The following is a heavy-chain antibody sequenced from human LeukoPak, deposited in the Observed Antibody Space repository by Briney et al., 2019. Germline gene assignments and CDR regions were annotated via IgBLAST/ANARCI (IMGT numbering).Heavy chain of an antibody. D-gene: IGHD3-16*01. CDR3: ARGHYVWGSPFDY. V-gene: IGHV3-66*01. Sequence: PGGSLRLSCAASGFTVSSNYMSWVRQAPGKGLEWVSVIYSGGSTYYADSVKGRFTISRDNSKNTLYLQINSLRAEDTAVYYCARGHYVWGSPFDYWGQGTLVTVSS. CDR2: IYSGGST. J-gene: IGHJ4*02. CDR1: GFTVSSNY.